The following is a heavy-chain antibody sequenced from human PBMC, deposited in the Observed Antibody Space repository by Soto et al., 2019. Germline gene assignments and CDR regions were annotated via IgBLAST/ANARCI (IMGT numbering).Heavy chain of an antibody. CDR3: AVGYSYGFGYYFDY. CDR1: GSAMNGFY. J-gene: IGHJ4*02. Sequence: SQTLSLTCTVSGSAMNGFYWRSIRQPPGKGLEWIGYVYYGGHTRYSPSLKSRVTISVDTSKNQYSLNLSSVFAADTAVYYCAVGYSYGFGYYFDYWGKGAPVTVS. D-gene: IGHD5-18*01. CDR2: VYYGGHT. V-gene: IGHV4-59*08.